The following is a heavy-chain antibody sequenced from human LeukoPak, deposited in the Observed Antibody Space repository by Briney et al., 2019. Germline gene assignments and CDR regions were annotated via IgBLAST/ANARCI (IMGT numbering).Heavy chain of an antibody. V-gene: IGHV4-4*07. CDR3: ARAPTYYYDSSGYYYWYFDL. J-gene: IGHJ2*01. CDR1: GGSISSYY. D-gene: IGHD3-22*01. CDR2: IYTSGST. Sequence: SETPSLTCTVSGGSISSYYWSWIRQPAGKGPEWIGRIYTSGSTNYNPSLKSRVTMSVDTSKNQFSLKLSSVTAADTAVYYCARAPTYYYDSSGYYYWYFDLWGRGTLVTVSS.